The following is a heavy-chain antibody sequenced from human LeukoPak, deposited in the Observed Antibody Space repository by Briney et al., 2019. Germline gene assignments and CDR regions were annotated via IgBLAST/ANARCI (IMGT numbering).Heavy chain of an antibody. J-gene: IGHJ4*02. CDR3: ARDYCTTTRCYPNYFDY. D-gene: IGHD2-2*01. Sequence: SDTLSLTCTVSGASVTSSNDYWSWIRQPPGKGLGWIGYIYYSGSTNYNPSLKSRLTISVDASKTQFSLKLSSVIAADTVVYYCARDYCTTTRCYPNYFDYWGQGTLVTVSS. CDR1: GASVTSSNDY. CDR2: IYYSGST. V-gene: IGHV4-61*01.